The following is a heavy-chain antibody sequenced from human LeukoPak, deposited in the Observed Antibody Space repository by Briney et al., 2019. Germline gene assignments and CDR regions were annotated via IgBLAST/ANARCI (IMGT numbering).Heavy chain of an antibody. J-gene: IGHJ6*03. CDR1: GGSISSGDYY. CDR2: IYYSGST. CDR3: AREGPGHDYYYYMDV. V-gene: IGHV4-30-4*01. Sequence: PSETLSLTCTVSGGSISSGDYYWSWIRQPPGKGLEWIGYIYYSGSTYYNPSLKSRVTISVDTSKNQFSLKLSSVTAADTAVYYCAREGPGHDYYYYMDVWGKGTTVTVSS. D-gene: IGHD3-10*01.